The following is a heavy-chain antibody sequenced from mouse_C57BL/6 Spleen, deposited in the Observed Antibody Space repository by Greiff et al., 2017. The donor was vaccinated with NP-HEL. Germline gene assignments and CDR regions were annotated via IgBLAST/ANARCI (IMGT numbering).Heavy chain of an antibody. J-gene: IGHJ1*03. CDR1: GFTFSSYA. V-gene: IGHV5-4*01. D-gene: IGHD2-3*01. CDR3: ARDVGYYGYWYFDV. Sequence: EVQGVESGGGLVKPGGSLKLSCAASGFTFSSYAMSWVRQTPEKRLEWVATISDGGSYTYYPDNVKGRFTISRDNAKNNLYLQMSHLKSEDTAMYYCARDVGYYGYWYFDVWGTGTTVTVSS. CDR2: ISDGGSYT.